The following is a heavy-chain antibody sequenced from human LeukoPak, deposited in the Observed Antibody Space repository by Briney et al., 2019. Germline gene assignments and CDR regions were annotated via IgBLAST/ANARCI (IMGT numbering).Heavy chain of an antibody. D-gene: IGHD6-13*01. CDR3: ARDRTSSSWRPDSFDI. CDR2: ISGGGTTI. J-gene: IGHJ3*02. V-gene: IGHV3-11*01. CDR1: GFTFSDYY. Sequence: GGSLRLSCAASGFTFSDYYMSWIRQAPGKGLEWVSYISGGGTTIYYADSVKGRFTISRDNAKNSLYLQMNSLRAEDTAVYYCARDRTSSSWRPDSFDIWGQGTMVTLSP.